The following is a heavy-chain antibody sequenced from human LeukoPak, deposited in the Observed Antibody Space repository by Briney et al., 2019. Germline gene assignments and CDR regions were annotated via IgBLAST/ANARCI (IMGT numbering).Heavy chain of an antibody. J-gene: IGHJ4*02. V-gene: IGHV4-39*02. CDR3: ARDSKQGYDTSGLYY. CDR2: IYYSGSI. Sequence: SETLSLTCTVSGGSISSSSYYWGWIRQPPGKGLEWIGSIYYSGSIYYNPSLKSRVTISVDTSKNQFSLKLSSVTAADTAVYYCARDSKQGYDTSGLYYWGQGTLVTVSS. D-gene: IGHD3-22*01. CDR1: GGSISSSSYY.